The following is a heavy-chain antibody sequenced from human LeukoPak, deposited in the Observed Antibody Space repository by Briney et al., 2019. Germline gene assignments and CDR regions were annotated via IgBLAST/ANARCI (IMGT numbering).Heavy chain of an antibody. Sequence: GGSLRLSCAASGFSFSSYSMNWVRQAPGKGLDWISYISSSSSTIYYADSVKGRFTISRDNAKNSLYLQMNSLRDEDTAVYYCARDYSGSGSYFDYWGQGTLVTVSS. CDR2: ISSSSSTI. D-gene: IGHD3-10*01. CDR1: GFSFSSYS. J-gene: IGHJ4*02. CDR3: ARDYSGSGSYFDY. V-gene: IGHV3-48*02.